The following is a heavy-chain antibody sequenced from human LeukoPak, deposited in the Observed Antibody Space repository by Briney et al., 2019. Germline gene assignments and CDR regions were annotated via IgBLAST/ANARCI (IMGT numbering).Heavy chain of an antibody. V-gene: IGHV3-30-3*01. CDR1: GFTFSSYA. J-gene: IGHJ4*02. CDR3: AREPETIAAPPFDY. D-gene: IGHD6-6*01. Sequence: SGGSLRLSCAASGFTFSSYAMHWVRQAPGKGLEWVAVISYDGGNKYYADSVKGRFTISRDNSKNTLYLQMNSLRAEDTAVYYCAREPETIAAPPFDYWGQGTLVTVSS. CDR2: ISYDGGNK.